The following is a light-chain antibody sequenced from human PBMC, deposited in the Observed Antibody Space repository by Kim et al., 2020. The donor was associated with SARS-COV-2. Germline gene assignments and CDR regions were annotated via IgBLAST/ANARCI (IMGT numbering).Light chain of an antibody. CDR3: QQYSSYPIA. CDR2: GAS. Sequence: ASVGDRVTITCRASQNISTWLAWYQQKPGKAPNLLIYGASTLENGVPSTFSGSGSGTEFTLSIGCLQPDDFVVYYCQQYSSYPIAFGQGTKVDIK. CDR1: QNISTW. V-gene: IGKV1-5*03. J-gene: IGKJ1*01.